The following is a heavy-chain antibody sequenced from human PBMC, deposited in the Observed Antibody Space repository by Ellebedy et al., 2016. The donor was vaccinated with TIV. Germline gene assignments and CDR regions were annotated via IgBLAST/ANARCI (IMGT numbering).Heavy chain of an antibody. D-gene: IGHD3-22*01. J-gene: IGHJ4*02. CDR1: GFTFSSYA. CDR2: ISQTGSRT. CDR3: AKGRGGGSDSSAPRYYFDY. V-gene: IGHV3-23*01. Sequence: PGGSLRLSCAASGFTFSSYAMSWVRQAPGKGLEWVSTISQTGSRTYYADSVEGRFTISRDNSKKTLYLQMNSLRAEDTAIYYCAKGRGGGSDSSAPRYYFDYWGLGTLVTVSS.